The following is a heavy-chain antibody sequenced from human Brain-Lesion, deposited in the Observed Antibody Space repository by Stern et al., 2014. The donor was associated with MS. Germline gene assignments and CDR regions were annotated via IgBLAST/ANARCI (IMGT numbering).Heavy chain of an antibody. D-gene: IGHD3-10*01. CDR1: GFTFSNYW. J-gene: IGHJ5*01. CDR3: ARGERWFDS. V-gene: IGHV3-74*02. CDR2: VNNDGRRT. Sequence: EVQLLESGGGLVQPGGSLRLSCAASGFTFSNYWMHWVRHAPGPGLVWVSRVNNDGRRTSYADSVKGRFTMSRDNAKNTLYLQMNSLRVEDTAIYYCARGERWFDSWGQGTLVTVSS.